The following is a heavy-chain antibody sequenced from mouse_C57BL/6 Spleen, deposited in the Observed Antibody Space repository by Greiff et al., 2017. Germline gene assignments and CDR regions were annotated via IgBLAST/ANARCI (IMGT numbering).Heavy chain of an antibody. J-gene: IGHJ4*01. Sequence: VQLVESGPGLVQPSQSLSITCTVSGFSLTSYGVHWVRQSPGKGLEWLGVIWSGGSTDYNAAFISRLSISKDNSKSQVFFKMNSLQADDTDIYYCARNAYYSNPYYAMDYWGQGTSVTVSS. D-gene: IGHD2-5*01. CDR1: GFSLTSYG. V-gene: IGHV2-2*01. CDR3: ARNAYYSNPYYAMDY. CDR2: IWSGGST.